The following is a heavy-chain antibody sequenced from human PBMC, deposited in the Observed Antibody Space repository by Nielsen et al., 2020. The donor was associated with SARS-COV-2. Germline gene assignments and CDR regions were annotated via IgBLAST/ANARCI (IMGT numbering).Heavy chain of an antibody. Sequence: GESLKISCVASGFTFSSYGMHWVRQAPGKGLEWVAVISYDGSNKYYADSVKGRFTISRDNSKNTLYLQMNSLRAEDTAVYYCAKVESLSFSSGYYGYDYWGQGTLVTVSS. CDR3: AKVESLSFSSGYYGYDY. V-gene: IGHV3-30*18. CDR1: GFTFSSYG. D-gene: IGHD3-22*01. CDR2: ISYDGSNK. J-gene: IGHJ4*02.